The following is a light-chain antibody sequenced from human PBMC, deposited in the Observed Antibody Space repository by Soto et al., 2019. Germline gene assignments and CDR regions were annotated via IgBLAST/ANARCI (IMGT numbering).Light chain of an antibody. V-gene: IGKV1-39*01. CDR1: QSISIY. J-gene: IGKJ2*01. CDR2: AAS. CDR3: QQSDSTPYT. Sequence: DIQMTQSPSSLSSSVGDRFTITCRASQSISIYLNWYQQKPGKAPKLLIYAASSLQSGVPSRFSGSGSGTDFTLTIASLQPEDFSTYYCQQSDSTPYTFGQGTKVDIK.